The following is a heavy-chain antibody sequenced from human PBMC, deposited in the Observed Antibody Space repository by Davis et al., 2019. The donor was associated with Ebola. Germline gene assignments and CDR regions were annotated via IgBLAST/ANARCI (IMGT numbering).Heavy chain of an antibody. Sequence: PGGSLRLSCAASGFTFDDYAMHWVRQAPGKGLEWVSGISWNSGSIGYADSVKGRFTISRDNAKNSLYLQMNSLRAEDTALYYCAKGYSGYEHFDYWGQGTLVTVSS. CDR1: GFTFDDYA. CDR2: ISWNSGSI. V-gene: IGHV3-9*01. CDR3: AKGYSGYEHFDY. J-gene: IGHJ4*02. D-gene: IGHD5-12*01.